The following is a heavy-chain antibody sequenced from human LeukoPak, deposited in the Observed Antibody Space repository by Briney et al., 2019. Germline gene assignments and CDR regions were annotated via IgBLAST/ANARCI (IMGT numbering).Heavy chain of an antibody. V-gene: IGHV3-21*01. J-gene: IGHJ3*02. CDR3: ARDRTSGGSCFGI. CDR2: ISSSSSYI. CDR1: GFTFSSYS. D-gene: IGHD2-15*01. Sequence: GGSLRLSCAASGFTFSSYSMNWVRQAPGKGLEWVSSISSSSSYIYYADSVKGRFTISRDNAKNSLYLQMNSLRAEDTAVYYCARDRTSGGSCFGIWGQGTMVTVSS.